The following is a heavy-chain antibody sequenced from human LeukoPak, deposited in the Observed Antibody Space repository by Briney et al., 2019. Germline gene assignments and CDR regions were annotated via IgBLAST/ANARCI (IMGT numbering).Heavy chain of an antibody. CDR3: ARAGYAKDGSGSYYIEDDY. D-gene: IGHD3-10*01. CDR2: MNPNSGNT. J-gene: IGHJ4*02. V-gene: IGHV1-8*01. CDR1: GYTFTSYD. Sequence: ASVKVSCKASGYTFTSYDINWVRQATGQGLEWMGWMNPNSGNTGYAQKFQGRVTMTRNTSISTAYMELSSLRSEDTAVYYCARAGYAKDGSGSYYIEDDYWSQGTLVTVSS.